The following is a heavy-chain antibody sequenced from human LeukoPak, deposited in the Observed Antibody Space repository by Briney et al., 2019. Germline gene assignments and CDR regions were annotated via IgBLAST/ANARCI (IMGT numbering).Heavy chain of an antibody. CDR1: GFTFSSYR. V-gene: IGHV3-48*01. J-gene: IGHJ6*03. CDR2: ISRSSSII. Sequence: GGSLRLSCAASGFTFSSYRMNWVRQAPGRGLEWVSFISRSSSIIYYAYSVKGRFTISRDNAKNSLYLQMNSLRAEDTAVYYCGAAYYSYYYLDVWGKGTTVTVSS. CDR3: GAAYYSYYYLDV. D-gene: IGHD2-15*01.